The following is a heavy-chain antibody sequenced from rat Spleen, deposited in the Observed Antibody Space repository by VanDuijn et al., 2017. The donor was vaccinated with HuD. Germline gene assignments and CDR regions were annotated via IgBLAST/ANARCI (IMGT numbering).Heavy chain of an antibody. V-gene: IGHV5-25*01. CDR1: GFTFSNYD. J-gene: IGHJ2*01. CDR3: ARHRGYNYYFDY. Sequence: EVQLVESGGGLVQPGRSLKLSCAASGFTFSNYDMAWVRQAPTKGLEWVASISPSGGSTYYRDSVKGRFTVSRDNAKSTLYLQMDSLRSEDTATYYCARHRGYNYYFDYWGQGVMVTVSS. D-gene: IGHD1-4*01. CDR2: ISPSGGST.